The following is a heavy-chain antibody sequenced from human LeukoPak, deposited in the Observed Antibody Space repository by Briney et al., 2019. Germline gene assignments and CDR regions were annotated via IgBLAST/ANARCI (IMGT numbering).Heavy chain of an antibody. CDR2: INPNSDGT. CDR1: GYTFTGYY. J-gene: IGHJ6*02. Sequence: APVKVSCKASGYTFTGYYMHWVRQAPGQGLEWMGWINPNSDGTNYAQKFQGRVTMTRDTSISTAYMELSRLRSDDTAVYYCAGYCSGGSCYRPRPYYYYGMDVWGQGTTVTVSS. D-gene: IGHD2-15*01. CDR3: AGYCSGGSCYRPRPYYYYGMDV. V-gene: IGHV1-2*02.